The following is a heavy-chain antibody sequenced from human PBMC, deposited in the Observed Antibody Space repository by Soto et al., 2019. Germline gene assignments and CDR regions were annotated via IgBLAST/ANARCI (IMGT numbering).Heavy chain of an antibody. CDR1: GFTFSSYA. J-gene: IGHJ5*02. Sequence: GSLRLSCAASGFTFSSYAMSWVRQAPGKGLEWVSAISGSGGSTYYADSVKGRFTISRDNSKNTLYLQMNSLRAEDTAVYYCAKDLSSYYDFWSGSGRFDPWGQGTLVTVSS. CDR3: AKDLSSYYDFWSGSGRFDP. D-gene: IGHD3-3*01. CDR2: ISGSGGST. V-gene: IGHV3-23*01.